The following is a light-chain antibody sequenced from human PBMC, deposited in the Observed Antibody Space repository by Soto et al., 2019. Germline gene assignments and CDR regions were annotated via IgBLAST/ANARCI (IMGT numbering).Light chain of an antibody. CDR2: AAS. Sequence: DIQMTPSPSSLSASLGDRVTITCRASQGIGVYLAWFQQKPGKVPKLLIYAASDLQSGVPSRFSGSGSGTDFTLTISSLQPEDFATYYCQKYNSAPLTFGGGTKVEIK. J-gene: IGKJ4*01. V-gene: IGKV1-27*01. CDR3: QKYNSAPLT. CDR1: QGIGVY.